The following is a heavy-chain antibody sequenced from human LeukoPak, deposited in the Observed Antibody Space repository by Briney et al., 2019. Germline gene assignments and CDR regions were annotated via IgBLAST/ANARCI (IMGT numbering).Heavy chain of an antibody. CDR2: ISSSSSTI. J-gene: IGHJ4*02. V-gene: IGHV3-48*01. D-gene: IGHD5-18*01. Sequence: GGSLRLSCAASGFTFSSYSMNWVRQAPGKGLEWVSYISSSSSTIYYADSVKGRFIISRDNAKNSLYLQMNSLRAEDTAVYYCARGGYGYDYWGQGTLVTVSS. CDR3: ARGGYGYDY. CDR1: GFTFSSYS.